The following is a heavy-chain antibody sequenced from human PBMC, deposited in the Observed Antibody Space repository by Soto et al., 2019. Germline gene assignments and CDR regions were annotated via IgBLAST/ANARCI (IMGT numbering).Heavy chain of an antibody. CDR3: ATGPGLCSGGSCLAVYAFDI. V-gene: IGHV1-2*02. CDR1: GYTFTGYY. Sequence: GASVKVSCKASGYTFTGYYMHWVRQAPGQGLEWMGWINPNSGGTNYAQKFQGRVTMTEDTSTDTAYMELSSLRSEDTAVYYCATGPGLCSGGSCLAVYAFDIWGQGTMVTVSS. J-gene: IGHJ3*02. CDR2: INPNSGGT. D-gene: IGHD2-15*01.